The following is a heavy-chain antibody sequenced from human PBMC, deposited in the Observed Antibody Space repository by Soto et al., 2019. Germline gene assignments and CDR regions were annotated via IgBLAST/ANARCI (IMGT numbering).Heavy chain of an antibody. V-gene: IGHV1-18*04. D-gene: IGHD3-16*01. Sequence: ASVKVSCKASGYTFTSYGISWVRQAPGQGLEWMGWISGYNRNTKYAQEVQGRVTLTTDTPTSTAYMELRSLRSDDTAVYYCARDKRVYFFGLGSFDLWGQGTAFTVSS. CDR1: GYTFTSYG. CDR3: ARDKRVYFFGLGSFDL. CDR2: ISGYNRNT. J-gene: IGHJ5*02.